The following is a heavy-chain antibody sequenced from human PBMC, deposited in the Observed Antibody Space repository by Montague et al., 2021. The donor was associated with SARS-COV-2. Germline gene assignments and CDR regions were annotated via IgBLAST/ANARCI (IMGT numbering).Heavy chain of an antibody. J-gene: IGHJ6*02. CDR2: INDRGSS. CDR1: GDSFSGYY. V-gene: IGHV4-34*01. D-gene: IGHD3-10*01. CDR3: ASPLRVRGYWGLDV. Sequence: SETLSLTCTVYGDSFSGYYYSWIRQAPGRGLEWIGEINDRGSSNYNPSLRSRVAISVDTSQNQIYLNLSSVTAADTDVYYCASPLRVRGYWGLDVWGHGTTVTVSS.